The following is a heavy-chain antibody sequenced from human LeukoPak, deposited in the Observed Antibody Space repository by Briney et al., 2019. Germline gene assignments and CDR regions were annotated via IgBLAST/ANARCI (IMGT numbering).Heavy chain of an antibody. CDR3: ARASRHCSGGSCYSYYYYYMDV. Sequence: SETLSLTCAVSGGSISSSNWWSWVRQPPGKGLEWIGEIYHSGSTNYNPSLKSRVTISVDKPKNQFSLKLSSVTAADTAVYYCARASRHCSGGSCYSYYYYYMDVWGKGTTVTVSS. V-gene: IGHV4-4*02. J-gene: IGHJ6*03. D-gene: IGHD2-15*01. CDR2: IYHSGST. CDR1: GGSISSSNW.